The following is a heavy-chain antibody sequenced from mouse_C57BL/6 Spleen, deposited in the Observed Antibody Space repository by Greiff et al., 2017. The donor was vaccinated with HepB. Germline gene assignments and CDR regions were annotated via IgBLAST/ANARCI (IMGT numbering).Heavy chain of an antibody. CDR3: TTASDYDERSWFAY. Sequence: VQLKQSGAELVRPGASVKLSCTASGFNIKDDYMHWVKQRPEQGLEWIGWIDPENGDTEYASKFQGKATITADTSSNTAYLQLSSLTSEDTAVYYWTTASDYDERSWFAYWGQGTLVTVSA. J-gene: IGHJ3*01. CDR2: IDPENGDT. D-gene: IGHD2-4*01. V-gene: IGHV14-4*01. CDR1: GFNIKDDY.